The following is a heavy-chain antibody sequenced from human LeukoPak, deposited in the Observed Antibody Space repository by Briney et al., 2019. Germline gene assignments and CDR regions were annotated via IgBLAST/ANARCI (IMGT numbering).Heavy chain of an antibody. D-gene: IGHD2-2*01. Sequence: GGSLRLSCAASGFTFSSYSMNWVRQAPGKGLEWVSSISSSSSYIYYADSVKGRFTISRDNAKNSLYLQMNSLRAEDTAVYYCARLHCSSTCCYWVPYYYYYMDVWGKGTTVTVSS. CDR1: GFTFSSYS. CDR2: ISSSSSYI. J-gene: IGHJ6*03. V-gene: IGHV3-21*01. CDR3: ARLHCSSTCCYWVPYYYYYMDV.